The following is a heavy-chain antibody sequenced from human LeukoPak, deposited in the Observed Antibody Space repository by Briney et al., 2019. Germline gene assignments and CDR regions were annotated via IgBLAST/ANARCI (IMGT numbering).Heavy chain of an antibody. Sequence: GGSLRLSCAASGFTFSSYAMSWVRQAPGKGLEWVSAISGSGGSTYYADSVKGRFTISRDNSKNTLYLQMNSLRAEDTAVYYCAKAGVDFWSGYPPYYFDYWGQGTLVTVSS. V-gene: IGHV3-23*01. D-gene: IGHD3-3*01. J-gene: IGHJ4*02. CDR2: ISGSGGST. CDR3: AKAGVDFWSGYPPYYFDY. CDR1: GFTFSSYA.